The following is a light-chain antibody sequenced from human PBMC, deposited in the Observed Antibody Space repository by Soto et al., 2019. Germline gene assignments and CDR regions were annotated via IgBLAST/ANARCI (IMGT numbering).Light chain of an antibody. J-gene: IGKJ5*01. Sequence: EIVLTQSPGTLSLSPGERATLSCRASQSVSSSYLAWYQQKPGQAPRLLIYGASRRATGIPDRFSGSGSGTDFTLTVSRLDPEDFALYYCQQYGSSPPITFGQGARLEIK. V-gene: IGKV3-20*01. CDR1: QSVSSSY. CDR2: GAS. CDR3: QQYGSSPPIT.